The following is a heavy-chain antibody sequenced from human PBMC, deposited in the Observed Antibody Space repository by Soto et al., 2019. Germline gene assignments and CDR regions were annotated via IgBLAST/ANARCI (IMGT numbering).Heavy chain of an antibody. Sequence: QVQLVQSGAEVKKSGASVKVSCKASGYDFTAYDINWVRQASGQGLEWMGWMNPINGATGSARRFQGRVSMTRNTATGTADLELTSLRSDDTAVYYCGRGPSPRAPAGGTPYYYAMDGWGQGTTVTVSS. CDR2: MNPINGAT. D-gene: IGHD6-13*01. CDR3: GRGPSPRAPAGGTPYYYAMDG. V-gene: IGHV1-8*02. CDR1: GYDFTAYD. J-gene: IGHJ6*02.